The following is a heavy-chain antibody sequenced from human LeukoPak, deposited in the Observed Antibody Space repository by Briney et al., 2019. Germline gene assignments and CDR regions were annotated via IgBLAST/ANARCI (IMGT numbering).Heavy chain of an antibody. V-gene: IGHV4-4*07. J-gene: IGHJ5*02. Sequence: SETLSLTCTVSGGSISSYYWSCIRQPAGKGLEWSGRIYTRGSTNYNPSLKSRVTMSVDPSKNQFSLKLSSVTAADTAVYYCARAGGYDFWSAYTPTYNWFAPWGQGTLVTVSS. CDR1: GGSISSYY. CDR3: ARAGGYDFWSAYTPTYNWFAP. D-gene: IGHD3-3*01. CDR2: IYTRGST.